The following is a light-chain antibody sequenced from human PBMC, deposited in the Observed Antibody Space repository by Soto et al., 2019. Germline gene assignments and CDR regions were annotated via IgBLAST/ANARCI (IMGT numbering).Light chain of an antibody. V-gene: IGLV2-14*01. J-gene: IGLJ2*01. Sequence: QSALTQAASVSGSPGQSITISCTGTSSDIGAYNYVSWYQQRLGKAPKVLIYAVNNRPSGISDRFSGSKSGNTASLTISGLQAEDEAVYYCNSYTNSDTVIFGGGTKVTVL. CDR3: NSYTNSDTVI. CDR1: SSDIGAYNY. CDR2: AVN.